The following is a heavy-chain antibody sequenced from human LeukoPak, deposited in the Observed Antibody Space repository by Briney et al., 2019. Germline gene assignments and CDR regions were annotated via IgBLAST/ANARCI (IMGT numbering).Heavy chain of an antibody. CDR2: IYSGGST. CDR3: ARDIVVVVAATDYYYGMDV. Sequence: GGSLRLSYAASGFTVSSNYMSWVRQAPGKGLEWVSVIYSGGSTYYADSVKGRFTISRDNSKNTLYLQMNSLRAEDTAVYYCARDIVVVVAATDYYYGMDVWGQGTTVTVSS. D-gene: IGHD2-15*01. CDR1: GFTVSSNY. J-gene: IGHJ6*02. V-gene: IGHV3-66*01.